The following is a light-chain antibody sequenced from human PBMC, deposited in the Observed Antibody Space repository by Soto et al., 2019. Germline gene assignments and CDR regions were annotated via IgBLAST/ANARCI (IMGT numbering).Light chain of an antibody. Sequence: MTQSPATLSVSPGERATLSCRASQSISSYLNWYQQKPGKAPKLLIYDASNLETGVPSRFSGSGSGTDFTFTISSLQPEDIATYYCQQYDNLPITFGQGTRLEIK. CDR3: QQYDNLPIT. J-gene: IGKJ5*01. CDR2: DAS. CDR1: QSISSY. V-gene: IGKV1-33*01.